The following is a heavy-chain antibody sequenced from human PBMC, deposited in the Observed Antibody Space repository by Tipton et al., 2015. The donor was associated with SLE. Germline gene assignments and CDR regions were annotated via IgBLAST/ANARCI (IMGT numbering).Heavy chain of an antibody. V-gene: IGHV4-39*07. D-gene: IGHD1-26*01. J-gene: IGHJ5*02. CDR1: GGSISSSSYY. Sequence: TLSLTCTVSGGSISSSSYYWGWIRQPPGKGLEWIGSIYYSGSTYYNPSLKGRVTISVDTSKNQFSLKLSSVTAADTAVYYCARLQAKGGSYGFDPWGQGTLVTVSS. CDR3: ARLQAKGGSYGFDP. CDR2: IYYSGST.